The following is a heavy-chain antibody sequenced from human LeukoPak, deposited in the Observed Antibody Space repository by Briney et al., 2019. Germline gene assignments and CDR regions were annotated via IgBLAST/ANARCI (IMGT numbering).Heavy chain of an antibody. CDR3: ARDRGIDYYGSGSYYRHYYYYMDV. Sequence: VASVKVSCKASGYTFTGYYMHWVRQAPGQGLEWMGWINPNIGGTNSAQKFQGRVTMTRDTSISTAYMELSRLRSDDTAVYYCARDRGIDYYGSGSYYRHYYYYMDVWGKGTTVTVSS. CDR2: INPNIGGT. D-gene: IGHD3-10*01. V-gene: IGHV1-2*02. CDR1: GYTFTGYY. J-gene: IGHJ6*03.